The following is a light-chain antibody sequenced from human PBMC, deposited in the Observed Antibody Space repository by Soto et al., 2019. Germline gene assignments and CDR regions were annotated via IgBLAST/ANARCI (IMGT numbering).Light chain of an antibody. CDR1: QDISDH. CDR2: AAS. J-gene: IGKJ1*01. Sequence: DFQMTQSPSSLSASVGDRVTITCRASQDISDHLAWYQQKPGKVPNLLIYAASTLQSGVPSRFSGGGSGTDSTLAISSLQPEDVVTYYCHKYNTTPRTFGQGTKVELK. V-gene: IGKV1-27*01. CDR3: HKYNTTPRT.